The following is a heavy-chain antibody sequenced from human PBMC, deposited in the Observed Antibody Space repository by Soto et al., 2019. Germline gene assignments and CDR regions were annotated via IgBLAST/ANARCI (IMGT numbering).Heavy chain of an antibody. J-gene: IGHJ4*02. CDR2: IYYSGST. Sequence: QLQLQESGPGLVKPSETLSLTCTVSGGSISRSSYYWGWIRQPPGKGLEWIGSIYYSGSTYYNPSLTRRVPISVETSKIQFSLKLSSVTAADTAVHYCARHDYGGFGLWGQGTLVTVSS. V-gene: IGHV4-39*01. CDR3: ARHDYGGFGL. D-gene: IGHD4-17*01. CDR1: GGSISRSSYY.